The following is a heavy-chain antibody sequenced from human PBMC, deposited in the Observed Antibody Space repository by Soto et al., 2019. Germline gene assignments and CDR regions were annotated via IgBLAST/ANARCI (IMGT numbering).Heavy chain of an antibody. J-gene: IGHJ4*02. CDR3: ARGDYYDIHDY. CDR2: INAGNGNT. Sequence: QVQLVQSGAEVKKPGASVKVSCKASGDTFTSYAIEWVRQAPGQRLEWMGWINAGNGNTKYSQKFQGRVTITRDTSASTAYMELSSLRSEDTAVYYCARGDYYDIHDYWGQGTLFTVSS. D-gene: IGHD3-22*01. V-gene: IGHV1-3*01. CDR1: GDTFTSYA.